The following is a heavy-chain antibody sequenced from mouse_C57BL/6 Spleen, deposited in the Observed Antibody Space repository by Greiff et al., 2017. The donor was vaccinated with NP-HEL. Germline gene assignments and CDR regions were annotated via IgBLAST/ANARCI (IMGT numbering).Heavy chain of an antibody. V-gene: IGHV5-17*01. CDR2: ISSGSSTI. D-gene: IGHD1-1*01. CDR1: GFTFSDYG. CDR3: ARPNYYV. J-gene: IGHJ1*03. Sequence: DVMLVESGGGLVKPGGSLKLSCAASGFTFSDYGMHWVRQAPEKGLEWVAYISSGSSTIYYADTVKGRFTISRDNAKHTLFLQMTSLRSEDTAMYYCARPNYYVWGTGTTVTVSS.